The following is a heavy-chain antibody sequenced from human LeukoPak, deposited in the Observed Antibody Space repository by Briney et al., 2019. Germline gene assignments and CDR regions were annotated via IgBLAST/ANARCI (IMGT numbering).Heavy chain of an antibody. CDR2: IYPGDSDT. CDR3: ARVYDSSGYPGEGYFDC. J-gene: IGHJ4*02. CDR1: GYSFTSYW. D-gene: IGHD3-22*01. Sequence: GESLKISCKGSGYSFTSYWIGWVRQMPGKGLEWMGIIYPGDSDTRYSPSFQGQVTISADKSISTAYLQWSSLKASDTAMYYCARVYDSSGYPGEGYFDCWGQGTLVTVSS. V-gene: IGHV5-51*01.